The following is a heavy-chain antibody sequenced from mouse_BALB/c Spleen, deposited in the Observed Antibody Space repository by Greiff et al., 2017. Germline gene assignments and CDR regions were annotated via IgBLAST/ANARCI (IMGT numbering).Heavy chain of an antibody. CDR2: ISSGGGST. J-gene: IGHJ2*01. CDR1: GFAFSSYD. CDR3: ARPYGYYFDY. V-gene: IGHV5-12-1*01. D-gene: IGHD2-2*01. Sequence: EVQRVESGGGLVKPGGSLKLSCAASGFAFSSYDMSWVRQTPEKRLEWVAYISSGGGSTYYPDTVKGRFTISRDNAKNTLYLQMSSLKSEDTAMYYCARPYGYYFDYWGQGTTLTVSS.